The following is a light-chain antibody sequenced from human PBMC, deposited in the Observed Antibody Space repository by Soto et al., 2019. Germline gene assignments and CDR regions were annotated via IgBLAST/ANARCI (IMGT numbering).Light chain of an antibody. Sequence: DIQMTQSPSSLSASVGDRVTITCRASQGVSAYLLWYQAKPGKAPKLLVYEASTLESGVPSRFSGSGSGTDFTLTINSLQPEDSATYYCQQSYGTPPFTFGPGTRVDI. V-gene: IGKV1-39*01. CDR2: EAS. CDR1: QGVSAY. J-gene: IGKJ3*01. CDR3: QQSYGTPPFT.